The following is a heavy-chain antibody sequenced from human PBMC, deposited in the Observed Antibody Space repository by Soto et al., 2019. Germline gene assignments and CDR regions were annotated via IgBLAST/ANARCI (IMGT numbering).Heavy chain of an antibody. V-gene: IGHV1-46*03. D-gene: IGHD2-2*01. CDR2: INPSGGST. CDR3: ARGSYAQRSRGYFDL. Sequence: QVQLVQSGAEVKKPGASVKVSCKASGYTFTSYYMHWVRQAPGQGLEWMGIINPSGGSTSYAQKFQGRVTMTRDTSTSTVYMELSSLRSEYTAVYYCARGSYAQRSRGYFDLWGRGTLVTVSS. J-gene: IGHJ2*01. CDR1: GYTFTSYY.